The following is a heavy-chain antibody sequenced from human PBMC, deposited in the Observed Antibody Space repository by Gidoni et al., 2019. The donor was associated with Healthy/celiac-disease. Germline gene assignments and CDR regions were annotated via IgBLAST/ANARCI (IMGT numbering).Heavy chain of an antibody. Sequence: GQGLEWMGWINPNSGGTNYAQKFQGWVTMTRDTSISTAYMELSRLRSDDTAVYYCARALYYYDSSGYELDAFDIWGQGTMVTVSS. J-gene: IGHJ3*02. V-gene: IGHV1-2*04. D-gene: IGHD3-22*01. CDR3: ARALYYYDSSGYELDAFDI. CDR2: INPNSGGT.